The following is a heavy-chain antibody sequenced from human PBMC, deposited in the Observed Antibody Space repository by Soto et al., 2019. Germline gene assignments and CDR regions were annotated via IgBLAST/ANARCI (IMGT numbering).Heavy chain of an antibody. CDR3: ARLPDSNDYGDPKLGYYGMDV. J-gene: IGHJ6*02. CDR1: GGSISSSSYY. D-gene: IGHD4-17*01. CDR2: IYYSGST. V-gene: IGHV4-39*01. Sequence: SETLSLTCTVSGGSISSSSYYWGWIRQPPGKGLEWIGSIYYSGSTYYNPSLKSRVTISVDTSKNQFSLKLSSVTAADTAVYYCARLPDSNDYGDPKLGYYGMDVWGQGTTVTVSS.